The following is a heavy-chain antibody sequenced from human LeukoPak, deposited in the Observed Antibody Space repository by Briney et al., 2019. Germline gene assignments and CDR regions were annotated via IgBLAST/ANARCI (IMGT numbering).Heavy chain of an antibody. CDR1: GGSISSGGYS. CDR3: ARLVGATTLTDSFDY. J-gene: IGHJ4*02. Sequence: PSETLSLTCAVSGGSISSGGYSWSWIRQPPGKGLEWIGYIYHSGSTYYNPSLKSRVTISVDRSKNQFSLKLSSVTAADTAVYYCARLVGATTLTDSFDYWGQGTLVTVSS. V-gene: IGHV4-30-2*01. CDR2: IYHSGST. D-gene: IGHD1-26*01.